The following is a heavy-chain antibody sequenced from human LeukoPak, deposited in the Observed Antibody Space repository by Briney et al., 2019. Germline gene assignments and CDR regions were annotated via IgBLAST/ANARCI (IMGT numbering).Heavy chain of an antibody. CDR2: MNPNSGNT. CDR1: GYTFTSYD. V-gene: IGHV1-8*01. Sequence: GASVKVSCKASGYTFTSYDINWVRQATGQGLEWMGWMNPNSGNTGYAQKFQGRVTMTRNTSISTAYMELSSLRSEDTAVYYCARVYYDFWSGYYNYYGMDVWGQGTTVTVSS. D-gene: IGHD3-3*01. J-gene: IGHJ6*02. CDR3: ARVYYDFWSGYYNYYGMDV.